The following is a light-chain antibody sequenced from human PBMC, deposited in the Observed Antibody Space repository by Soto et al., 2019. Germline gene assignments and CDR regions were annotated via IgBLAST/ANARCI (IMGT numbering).Light chain of an antibody. CDR1: QSVLTW. V-gene: IGKV1-5*03. CDR2: KAS. J-gene: IGKJ2*01. CDR3: KHYFSYPYA. Sequence: DIQVTQSPATLSASVGDTVSITCRASQSVLTWLAWYQQKPGKAPNLLIYKASRLRDGVPSRFSGSGSGTDFTLTNSSLQPDDFASYFCKHYFSYPYAFGQGTKLEI.